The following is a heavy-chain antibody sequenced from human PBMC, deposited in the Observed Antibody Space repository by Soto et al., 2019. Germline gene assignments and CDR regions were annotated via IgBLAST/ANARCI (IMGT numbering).Heavy chain of an antibody. Sequence: LSLTCIVSGDSVTSGSYYWTWLRQPPGKGLEWIGYISYTGRTKYNPSLQSRVTISVDTSKNDFSLNLSSVTAADTAVYFCAREWGLLPYYVMNVWGHGTAVTVSS. V-gene: IGHV4-61*03. CDR3: AREWGLLPYYVMNV. CDR1: GDSVTSGSYY. CDR2: ISYTGRT. J-gene: IGHJ6*02. D-gene: IGHD7-27*01.